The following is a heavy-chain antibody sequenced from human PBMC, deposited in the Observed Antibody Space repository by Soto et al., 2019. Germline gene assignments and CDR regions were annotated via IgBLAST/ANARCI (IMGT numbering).Heavy chain of an antibody. D-gene: IGHD5-12*01. V-gene: IGHV4-59*01. CDR1: GGSISSYY. CDR2: IYYSGST. CDR3: ARDQPRGYSGYDPYYYYGMDV. Sequence: QVQLQESGPGLVTPSETLSLTCTVSGGSISSYYWSWIRQPPGKGLEWIGYIYYSGSTNYNPSLKSRVTIPVDTSKNQFSLKLSAVTAADTAVYYCARDQPRGYSGYDPYYYYGMDVWGQGTTVTVAS. J-gene: IGHJ6*02.